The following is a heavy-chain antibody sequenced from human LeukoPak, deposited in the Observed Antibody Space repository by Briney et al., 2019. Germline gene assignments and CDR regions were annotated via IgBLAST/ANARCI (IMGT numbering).Heavy chain of an antibody. Sequence: GRSLRLSCAASGFTLSSYAMHWVRQAPGKGLEWVALISYDGSNKYYADSVKGRFTISRDNAKNSLYLQMNSLRAEDTAVYYCANLDSSGYSVFDYWGQGTLVTVSS. D-gene: IGHD3-22*01. CDR2: ISYDGSNK. V-gene: IGHV3-30*04. J-gene: IGHJ4*02. CDR1: GFTLSSYA. CDR3: ANLDSSGYSVFDY.